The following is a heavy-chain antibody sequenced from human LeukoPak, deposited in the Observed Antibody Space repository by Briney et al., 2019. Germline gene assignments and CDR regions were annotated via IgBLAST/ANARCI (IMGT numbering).Heavy chain of an antibody. V-gene: IGHV1-8*01. CDR1: GYTFTSYD. CDR3: ARPQLYDYVWGSYRSSFAFDI. Sequence: ASVKVSCKASGYTFTSYDINWVRQAPGQGLEWVGWMKLNSGNTGYAQKFQGGVTMTRNTYISTAYMKLSSLRSEDTDVYYCARPQLYDYVWGSYRSSFAFDIWGQGTMATVSS. J-gene: IGHJ3*02. D-gene: IGHD3-16*02. CDR2: MKLNSGNT.